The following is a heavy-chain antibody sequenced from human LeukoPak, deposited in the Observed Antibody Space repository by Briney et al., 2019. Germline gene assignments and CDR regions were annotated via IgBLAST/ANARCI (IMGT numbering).Heavy chain of an antibody. V-gene: IGHV1-18*01. Sequence: ASVKVSCKTSGYSFTNYGVAWVRQAPGQGLEWMGWISGENGNINFAQKFKGRVTMTTDTSARIAYMEMRSLTSDDTDVYFCARWGVHGTTTFCFDYWSQGSLVTVSS. CDR3: ARWGVHGTTTFCFDY. CDR2: ISGENGNI. D-gene: IGHD2/OR15-2a*01. J-gene: IGHJ4*02. CDR1: GYSFTNYG.